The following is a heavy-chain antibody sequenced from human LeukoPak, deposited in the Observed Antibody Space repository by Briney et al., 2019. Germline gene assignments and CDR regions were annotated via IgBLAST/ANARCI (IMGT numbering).Heavy chain of an antibody. CDR2: ISDSGGYT. Sequence: GGSLRLSCAASGFTFSSFAMSWVRQAPGRGLEWVSGISDSGGYTYYADSVKGRFTISRDNSKNALYLHMNSLRAEDTAVYYCAKDRDLLFAHCWFDLWGQGTLVTVSS. J-gene: IGHJ5*02. D-gene: IGHD3-10*01. CDR1: GFTFSSFA. V-gene: IGHV3-23*01. CDR3: AKDRDLLFAHCWFDL.